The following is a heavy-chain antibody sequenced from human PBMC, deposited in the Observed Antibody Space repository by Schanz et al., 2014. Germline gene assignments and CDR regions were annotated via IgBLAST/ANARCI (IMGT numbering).Heavy chain of an antibody. J-gene: IGHJ4*02. CDR2: LSGSGGST. CDR1: GFTFSSYA. D-gene: IGHD2-2*01. Sequence: EVHLVESGGGLVQPGGSLRLSCAASGFTFSSYAMSWVRQAPGKGLEWVSALSGSGGSTYYADSVKGRFTISRDNSKNTLYLQMNSLRAEDTAVYYCAKDLLYGAPMPLNHLDYWGQGTLVTVSS. V-gene: IGHV3-23*04. CDR3: AKDLLYGAPMPLNHLDY.